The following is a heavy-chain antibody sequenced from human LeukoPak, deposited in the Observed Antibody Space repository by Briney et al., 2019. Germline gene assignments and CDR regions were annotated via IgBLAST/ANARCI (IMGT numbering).Heavy chain of an antibody. V-gene: IGHV3-33*06. D-gene: IGHD1-1*01. Sequence: AGGSLRLSCVPSGFTVSSYPMSWVRQAAGKGLEWVAIIWYDGSKKYYADSVKGRFTISRDNSKNTVSLQMNSLRAEDTAVYYCAKDWGTSGTTGWMFEYWGQGTLVTVSS. CDR3: AKDWGTSGTTGWMFEY. CDR2: IWYDGSKK. CDR1: GFTVSSYP. J-gene: IGHJ4*02.